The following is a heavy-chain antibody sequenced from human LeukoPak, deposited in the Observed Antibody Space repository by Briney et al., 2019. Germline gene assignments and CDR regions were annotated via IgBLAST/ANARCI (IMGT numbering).Heavy chain of an antibody. V-gene: IGHV1-2*02. D-gene: IGHD2-2*01. Sequence: GASVKVSCKASGYTFTNFGISWVRQAPGQGLEWMGWINPNSGGTNYAQKFQGRVTMTRDTSISTAYMELSRLRSDDTAVYYCARSCSSTSCRGYYYYYMDVWGKGTTVTISS. CDR1: GYTFTNFG. CDR2: INPNSGGT. CDR3: ARSCSSTSCRGYYYYYMDV. J-gene: IGHJ6*03.